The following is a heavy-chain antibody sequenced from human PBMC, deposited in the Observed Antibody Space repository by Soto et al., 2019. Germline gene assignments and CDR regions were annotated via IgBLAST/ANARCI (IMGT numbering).Heavy chain of an antibody. CDR1: AFVFRDYP. D-gene: IGHD3-10*01. Sequence: GSMRLSCVASAFVFRDYPMNWVRQAPGKGLEWVANINRRGSEANYAASVRGRFTISRDNARNLLYLQMNSLRADDTALYYCAKNSGWFNTWGQGALVTVSS. J-gene: IGHJ5*02. CDR2: INRRGSEA. CDR3: AKNSGWFNT. V-gene: IGHV3-7*03.